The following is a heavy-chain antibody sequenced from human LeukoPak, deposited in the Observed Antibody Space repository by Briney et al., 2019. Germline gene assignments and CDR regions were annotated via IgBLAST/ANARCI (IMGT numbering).Heavy chain of an antibody. CDR3: ARDLRIVGTTVYFDY. CDR1: GYTFTSYG. CDR2: ISAYNGDI. J-gene: IGHJ4*02. D-gene: IGHD1-26*01. V-gene: IGHV1-18*01. Sequence: ASVKVSCKASGYTFTSYGISWVRQAPGQGLEWMGWISAYNGDINYAQNFQGRVTMSTDTSTSTAYMELRSLRSDDTAVYYCARDLRIVGTTVYFDYWGQGTLVTVSS.